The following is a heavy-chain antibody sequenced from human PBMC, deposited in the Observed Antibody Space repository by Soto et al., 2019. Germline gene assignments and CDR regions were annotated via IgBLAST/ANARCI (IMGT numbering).Heavy chain of an antibody. J-gene: IGHJ4*02. V-gene: IGHV4-31*03. Sequence: SETLSLTCTVSGGSISSGGYYFSLIRHHPGKGLEWIGYIYYSGSTYYNPSLKSRVTISVDTSKNQFSLKLSSVTAADTAVYYCARAPAVYYDYVWGSYRSPSFDYWGQGTLVTVSS. CDR1: GGSISSGGYY. CDR3: ARAPAVYYDYVWGSYRSPSFDY. CDR2: IYYSGST. D-gene: IGHD3-16*02.